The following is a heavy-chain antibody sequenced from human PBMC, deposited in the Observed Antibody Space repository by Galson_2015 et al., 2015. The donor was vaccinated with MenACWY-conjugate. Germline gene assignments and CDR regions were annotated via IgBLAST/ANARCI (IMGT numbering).Heavy chain of an antibody. J-gene: IGHJ4*02. Sequence: SLRLSCAASGFTFSSYTMHWVRQTPGKGLEWVALMSYDGSNQYYADPLKGRLTISRDNSKSTLYLQMDSLRAEDTAVYYCARGLIGYSSGPLDFWGQGALVTVSS. CDR3: ARGLIGYSSGPLDF. CDR2: MSYDGSNQ. CDR1: GFTFSSYT. V-gene: IGHV3-30*01. D-gene: IGHD6-19*01.